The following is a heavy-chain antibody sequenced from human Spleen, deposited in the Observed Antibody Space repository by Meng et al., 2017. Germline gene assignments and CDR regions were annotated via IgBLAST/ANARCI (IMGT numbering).Heavy chain of an antibody. CDR3: ARGEGGYKPQRN. V-gene: IGHV3-74*01. CDR2: INNDGSST. Sequence: GGSLCLACAVSGFTFTSYATSWVRQGQGKWLVWVSRINNDGSSTNYADSVKGRFTISRDNAKNTLCLQMNSLRAGDTAVYYCARGEGGYKPQRNWGQGTLVTVSS. J-gene: IGHJ4*02. CDR1: GFTFTSYA. D-gene: IGHD5-24*01.